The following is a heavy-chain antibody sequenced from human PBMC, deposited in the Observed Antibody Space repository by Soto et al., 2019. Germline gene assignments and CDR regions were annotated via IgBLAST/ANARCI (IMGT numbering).Heavy chain of an antibody. CDR1: GCSISSYY. V-gene: IGHV4-59*08. CDR3: GRQCRGVTCHWYVP. D-gene: IGHD2-15*01. CDR2: IYYSGST. Sequence: SETLSLTCTVSGCSISSYYWSWIRQPPGKGLEWIGYIYYSGSTNYNPSLKSRVTISVDTSKNQFSLTLTSVTAADTAVYYCGRQCRGVTCHWYVPWGQGTLVTVSS. J-gene: IGHJ5*02.